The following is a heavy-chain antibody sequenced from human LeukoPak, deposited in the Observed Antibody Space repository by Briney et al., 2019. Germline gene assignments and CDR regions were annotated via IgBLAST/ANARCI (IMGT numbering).Heavy chain of an antibody. CDR1: GYTFTSYG. V-gene: IGHV1-18*04. J-gene: IGHJ6*04. D-gene: IGHD3-16*01. Sequence: ASVKVSCKASGYTFTSYGISWVRQAPGQGLEWMGWISAYNGNTNYAQKLQGRVTMTTDTSTSTGYMELRSLRSDDTAVYYWARFWGRSQYYHGMDVWGKGTTVPVSS. CDR3: ARFWGRSQYYHGMDV. CDR2: ISAYNGNT.